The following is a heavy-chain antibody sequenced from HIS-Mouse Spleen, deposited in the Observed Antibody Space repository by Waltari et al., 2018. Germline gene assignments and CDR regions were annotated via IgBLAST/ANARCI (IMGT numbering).Heavy chain of an antibody. CDR3: ARGIDDYSNYSRFDP. D-gene: IGHD4-4*01. CDR2: INHSAST. V-gene: IGHV4-34*01. CDR1: GCSFSGYC. Sequence: QVQLQQWGAGLFKPSETLSSTCAVYGCSFSGYCWRWRRQAPGKGLEWIGEINHSASTNFNPSLKSRVTISVDTSKNHFSLKLSSVPAADTAVYYCARGIDDYSNYSRFDPWGQGTLVTVSS. J-gene: IGHJ5*02.